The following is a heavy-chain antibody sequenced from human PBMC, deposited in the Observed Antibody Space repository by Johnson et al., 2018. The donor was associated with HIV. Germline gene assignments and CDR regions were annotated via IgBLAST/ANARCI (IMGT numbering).Heavy chain of an antibody. V-gene: IGHV3-30*01. CDR2: ISYDGINK. CDR1: GFTFSSYA. CDR3: ARDRSRQLLLTSDAFDI. J-gene: IGHJ3*02. Sequence: QMRLVESGGGLVQPGGSLRLSFAASGFTFSSYAMPWVRPAPGTGLDGVAVISYDGINKYYANSVKGPITVSRDNSKNTLYLQMNSRRAEDTAVYYCARDRSRQLLLTSDAFDIWGQGTMVTVSS. D-gene: IGHD2-15*01.